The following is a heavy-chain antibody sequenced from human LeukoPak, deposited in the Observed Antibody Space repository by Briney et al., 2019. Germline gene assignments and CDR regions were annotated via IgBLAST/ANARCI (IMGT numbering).Heavy chain of an antibody. Sequence: SETLSLTCTVSGGSISSYYWSWIRQPPVKGLEWIGYIYYSGSTNYNPSLKSRVTISVDTSKNQFSLKLSSVTAADTAVYYCARHSYCSSSSCYFPYYYYGMDVWGQGTTVTVSS. J-gene: IGHJ6*02. CDR1: GGSISSYY. D-gene: IGHD2-2*01. CDR2: IYYSGST. V-gene: IGHV4-59*08. CDR3: ARHSYCSSSSCYFPYYYYGMDV.